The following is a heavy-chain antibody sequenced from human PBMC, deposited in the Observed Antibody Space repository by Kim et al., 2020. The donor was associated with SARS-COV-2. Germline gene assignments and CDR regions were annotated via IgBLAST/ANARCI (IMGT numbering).Heavy chain of an antibody. Sequence: GGSLRLSCAASGFTFSSYGMHWVRQAPGKGLEWVAVISYDGSNKYYADSVKGRFTISRDNSKNTLYLQMNSLRAEDTAVYYCAKDRGFIVVPAAIGLIDYWGQGTLVTVSS. CDR3: AKDRGFIVVPAAIGLIDY. CDR2: ISYDGSNK. CDR1: GFTFSSYG. V-gene: IGHV3-30*18. J-gene: IGHJ4*02. D-gene: IGHD2-2*01.